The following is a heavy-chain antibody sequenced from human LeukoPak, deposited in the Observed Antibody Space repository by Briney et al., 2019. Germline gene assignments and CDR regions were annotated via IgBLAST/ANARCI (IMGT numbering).Heavy chain of an antibody. D-gene: IGHD3-10*01. V-gene: IGHV6-1*01. CDR3: ARGFGYGFDI. J-gene: IGHJ3*02. CDR2: TYYRSKWFN. Sequence: SQTLSLTCAISGDSVSSNSAAWNWIRQSPSRGLEWLGRTYYRSKWFNGYAVSVKSRITVNPDTSKNQFSLQLSSVTHEDTAVYFCARGFGYGFDIWGQGTMVTVSS. CDR1: GDSVSSNSAA.